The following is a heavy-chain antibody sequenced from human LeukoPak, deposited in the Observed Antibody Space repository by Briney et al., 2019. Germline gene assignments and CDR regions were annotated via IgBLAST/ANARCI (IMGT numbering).Heavy chain of an antibody. J-gene: IGHJ5*02. CDR2: INPSGGST. V-gene: IGHV1-46*01. CDR1: GYTFTGYY. Sequence: ASVKVSCKASGYTFTGYYMHWVRQAPGQGLEWMGIINPSGGSTSYAQKFQGRVTMTRDTSTSTVYMELSSLRSEDTAVYYCARDKWFGERISPPFDPWGQGTLVTVSS. D-gene: IGHD3-10*01. CDR3: ARDKWFGERISPPFDP.